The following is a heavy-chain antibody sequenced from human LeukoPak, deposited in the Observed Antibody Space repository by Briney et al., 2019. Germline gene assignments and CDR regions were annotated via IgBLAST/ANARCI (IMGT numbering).Heavy chain of an antibody. V-gene: IGHV5-10-1*01. CDR1: GYSFTSYW. Sequence: GESLMISCKGSGYSFTSYWISWVRQMPGKGLEWMGRIDPSDSYTNYSPSFQGHVTISADKSISTAYLQWSSLKASDTAMYYCARHTLAVAGGEADFDYWGQGTLVTVSS. J-gene: IGHJ4*02. D-gene: IGHD6-19*01. CDR2: IDPSDSYT. CDR3: ARHTLAVAGGEADFDY.